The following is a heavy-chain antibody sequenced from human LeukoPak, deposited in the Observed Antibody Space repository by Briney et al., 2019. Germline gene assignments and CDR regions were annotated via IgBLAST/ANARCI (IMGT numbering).Heavy chain of an antibody. CDR2: INHSGST. CDR3: ARVYRRLRSPSQPGYNWFDP. CDR1: GGSFSGYY. J-gene: IGHJ5*02. Sequence: SETLSLTCAVYGGSFSGYYWSWIRQPPGKGLEWIGEINHSGSTNYNPPLKSRVTISVDTSNNQFSLKLSSVTAADTAVYYCARVYRRLRSPSQPGYNWFDPWGQGTLVTVSS. D-gene: IGHD3-16*01. V-gene: IGHV4-34*01.